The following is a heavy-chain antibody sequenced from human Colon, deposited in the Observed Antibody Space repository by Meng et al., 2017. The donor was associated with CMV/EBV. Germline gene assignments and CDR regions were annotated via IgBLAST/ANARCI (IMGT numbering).Heavy chain of an antibody. V-gene: IGHV3-21*06. Sequence: GGSLRLSCAASGFTFSSYSMDWVRQAPGKGLEWVSSISTGSTYIYYANSVKGRFTISRDNANNSLYLQMNSLTAEDTAVYYCAKVLSSFWTGGELDSWGQGTLVTVSS. CDR2: ISTGSTYI. CDR1: GFTFSSYS. CDR3: AKVLSSFWTGGELDS. D-gene: IGHD3/OR15-3a*01. J-gene: IGHJ4*02.